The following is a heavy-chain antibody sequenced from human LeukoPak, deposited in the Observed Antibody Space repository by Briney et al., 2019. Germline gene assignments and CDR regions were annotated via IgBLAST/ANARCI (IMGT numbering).Heavy chain of an antibody. CDR3: AMVRGVLDY. CDR1: GGSISSGGYT. D-gene: IGHD3-10*01. CDR2: IYHSGSI. Sequence: ASETLSLTCAVSGGSISSGGYTWSWIRQPPGKGLEWIGYIYHSGSIYYNPSLKSRVTISVDRSKNQFSLKLSSVTAADTAAYYCAMVRGVLDYWGQGTLVTVSS. J-gene: IGHJ4*02. V-gene: IGHV4-30-2*01.